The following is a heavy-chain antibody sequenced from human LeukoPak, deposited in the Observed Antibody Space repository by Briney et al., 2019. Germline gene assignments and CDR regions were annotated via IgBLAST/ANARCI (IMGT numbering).Heavy chain of an antibody. CDR3: AREVAAAGGSYMDV. J-gene: IGHJ6*03. CDR2: IYHNGST. CDR1: GYSISSGYY. V-gene: IGHV4-38-2*02. Sequence: SETLSLTCTVSGYSISSGYYWGWIRQPPGKGLEWVGSIYHNGSTYYNPSLKSRVTISVDTSKNQFSLKLSSVTAADTAVYYCAREVAAAGGSYMDVWGKGTTVTVSS. D-gene: IGHD6-13*01.